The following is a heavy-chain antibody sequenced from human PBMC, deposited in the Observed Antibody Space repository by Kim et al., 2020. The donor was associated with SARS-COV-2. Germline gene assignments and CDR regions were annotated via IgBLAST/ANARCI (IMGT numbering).Heavy chain of an antibody. CDR2: FDPEDGDT. V-gene: IGHV1-24*01. CDR3: ATGVAVAGRSSYYYYYYGMDV. Sequence: ASVKVSCKVSGYTLTELSMHWVRQAPGKGLEWMGGFDPEDGDTIYAQKFQGRVTMTEDTSTDTAYMELSSLRSEDTAVYYCATGVAVAGRSSYYYYYYGMDVGRQGTTVTVSS. D-gene: IGHD6-19*01. J-gene: IGHJ6*02. CDR1: GYTLTELS.